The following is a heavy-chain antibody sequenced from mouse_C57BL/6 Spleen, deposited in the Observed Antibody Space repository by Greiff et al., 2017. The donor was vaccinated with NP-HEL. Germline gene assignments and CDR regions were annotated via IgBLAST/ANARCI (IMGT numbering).Heavy chain of an antibody. CDR3: TGGITTVVATDY. CDR1: GFNIKDDY. Sequence: VQLKQSGAELVRPGASVKLSCTASGFNIKDDYMHWVKQRPEQGLEWIGWIDPENGDTEYASKFQGKATITADTSSNTAYLQLSSRTSEDTAVYYCTGGITTVVATDYWGQGTTLTVAS. D-gene: IGHD1-1*01. J-gene: IGHJ2*01. V-gene: IGHV14-4*01. CDR2: IDPENGDT.